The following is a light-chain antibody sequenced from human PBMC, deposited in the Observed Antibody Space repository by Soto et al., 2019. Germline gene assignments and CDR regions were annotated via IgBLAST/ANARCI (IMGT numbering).Light chain of an antibody. J-gene: IGLJ2*01. CDR1: SSNIGAGYD. Sequence: QSVLTQPPSVSGAPGQRVTISCTGSSSNIGAGYDVHWYQQLPGTAPKLLIYGNSKRTAGVADRFSGSKSGTSASLAITGVQAEDEDDYYCQSYDSSLSGVVFGGGTKVTVL. V-gene: IGLV1-40*01. CDR2: GNS. CDR3: QSYDSSLSGVV.